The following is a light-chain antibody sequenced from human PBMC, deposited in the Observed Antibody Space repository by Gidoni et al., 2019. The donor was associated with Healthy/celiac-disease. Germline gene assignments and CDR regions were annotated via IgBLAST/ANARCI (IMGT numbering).Light chain of an antibody. CDR2: GAS. CDR3: QQSYSTTWT. Sequence: DIHMTQSPSSRSASVGDRVTITCRASQSISSYLNWYQQKPGNAPKLLIYGASSLQSGVPSRFSGSGSGTDFTLTISSLQPEDFATYYCQQSYSTTWTFGQGTKVEIK. J-gene: IGKJ1*01. CDR1: QSISSY. V-gene: IGKV1-39*01.